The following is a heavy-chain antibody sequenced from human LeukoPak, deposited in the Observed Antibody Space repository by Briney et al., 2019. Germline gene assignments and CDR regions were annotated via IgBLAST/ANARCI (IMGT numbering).Heavy chain of an antibody. D-gene: IGHD2-21*02. CDR3: AKGLKLLFCYAFDI. CDR2: ISGSGGSK. Sequence: PGGSLRLSCAASGFTFSSYAMSWFRQAPGRGLEGVSAISGSGGSKYYADSVKGRFTISRENYKTTLYLQMNSLRAEDTAVYYCAKGLKLLFCYAFDIWGQGTMVTVSS. CDR1: GFTFSSYA. J-gene: IGHJ3*02. V-gene: IGHV3-23*01.